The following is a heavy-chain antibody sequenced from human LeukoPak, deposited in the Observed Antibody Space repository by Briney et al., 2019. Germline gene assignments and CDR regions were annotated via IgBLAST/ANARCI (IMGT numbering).Heavy chain of an antibody. Sequence: GGSLRLSCAASGFTFSSYAMSWVRQAPGKGLEWVSYISSSSSYTNYADSVKGRFTISRDNAKNSLYLQMNSLRAEDTAVYCCARVVGSNLANNWFDPWGQGTLVTVSS. CDR1: GFTFSSYA. CDR3: ARVVGSNLANNWFDP. V-gene: IGHV3-21*05. D-gene: IGHD3-16*01. CDR2: ISSSSSYT. J-gene: IGHJ5*02.